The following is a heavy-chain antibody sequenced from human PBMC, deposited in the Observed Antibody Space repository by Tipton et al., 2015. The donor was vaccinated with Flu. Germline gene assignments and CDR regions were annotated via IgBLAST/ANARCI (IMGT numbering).Heavy chain of an antibody. J-gene: IGHJ5*02. CDR1: GFTFGDYS. V-gene: IGHV3-49*04. Sequence: SLRLSCTASGFTFGDYSMSWVRQAPGKGLEWVGFIRSKAYLGTTEYAASVKGRFTISRDDSKSIAYLQMNSLKTEDTAVYYCTRGKDYSHDSSAYYHDNWFDPWGQGTLVTVSS. CDR2: IRSKAYLGTT. CDR3: TRGKDYSHDSSAYYHDNWFDP. D-gene: IGHD3-22*01.